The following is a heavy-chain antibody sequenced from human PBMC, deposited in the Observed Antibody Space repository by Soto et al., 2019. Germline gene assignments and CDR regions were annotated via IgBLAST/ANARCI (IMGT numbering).Heavy chain of an antibody. CDR3: ARENLNVANYLSATDS. CDR2: INTDKGKT. V-gene: IGHV1-3*04. CDR1: GYTFTSYG. Sequence: VQSRAEVKKPGASAKISCHTSGYTFTSYGIHWVRQARGQRLEWMGWINTDKGKTKYSQTFQGRITITRATSANTVNVEQTSLTSEDTALYYGARENLNVANYLSATDSSGQGTVITVS. D-gene: IGHD1-1*01. J-gene: IGHJ4*02.